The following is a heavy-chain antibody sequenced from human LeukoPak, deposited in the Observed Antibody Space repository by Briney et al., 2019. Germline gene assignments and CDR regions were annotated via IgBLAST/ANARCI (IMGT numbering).Heavy chain of an antibody. V-gene: IGHV4-39*01. J-gene: IGHJ5*02. CDR1: GGSISSSDFN. CDR3: ASSTYNWFDP. Sequence: SSETLSLTCTVSGGSISSSDFNWGWIRQPPGKGLEWIGVISYSGSTYYNPSLKSRVTISVDTSKNQFSLKLSSVTAADTAVYYCASSTYNWFDPWGQGTLVTVSS. CDR2: ISYSGST.